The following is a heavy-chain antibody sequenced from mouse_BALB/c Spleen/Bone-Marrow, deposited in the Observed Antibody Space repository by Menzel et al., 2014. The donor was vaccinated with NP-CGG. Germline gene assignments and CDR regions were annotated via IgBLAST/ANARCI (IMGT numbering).Heavy chain of an antibody. V-gene: IGHV14-3*02. J-gene: IGHJ1*01. CDR1: GFNIKDTY. CDR3: VYGRDWYFDV. D-gene: IGHD1-1*01. Sequence: EVQLQQSGAELVKPGALVKLSCTASGFNIKDTYMHWVKERPEQGLEWIGRIDPANGNTKYDPKFQGKATITADTSSNTAYLQLSSLTSEDTAVYYCVYGRDWYFDVWGAGTTVTVSS. CDR2: IDPANGNT.